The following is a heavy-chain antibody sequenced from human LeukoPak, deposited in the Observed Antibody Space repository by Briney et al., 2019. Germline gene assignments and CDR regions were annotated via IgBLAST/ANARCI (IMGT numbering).Heavy chain of an antibody. V-gene: IGHV1-46*01. J-gene: IGHJ5*02. CDR1: GYTFTGYY. Sequence: ASVKVSCKASGYTFTGYYMHWVRQAPGQGLEWMGWINPSGGSTSYAQRFQGRVTMTRDTSTSTVYMELSSLRSEDTAVYYCARAVYDFWSGYYNWFDPWGQGTLVTVSS. CDR2: INPSGGST. CDR3: ARAVYDFWSGYYNWFDP. D-gene: IGHD3-3*01.